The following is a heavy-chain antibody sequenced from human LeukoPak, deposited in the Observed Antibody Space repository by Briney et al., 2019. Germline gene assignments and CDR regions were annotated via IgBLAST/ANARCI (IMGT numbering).Heavy chain of an antibody. D-gene: IGHD4-17*01. J-gene: IGHJ5*02. Sequence: GGSLRLSCAASGFTFSSYWMHWVRQAPGKGLVWVSRINTDGSSTSYADSVKGRFTISRDNAKNTLYLQMNSLRAEDTAVYYCARVGLRPNWFDPWGQGTLVTVSS. CDR1: GFTFSSYW. V-gene: IGHV3-74*01. CDR3: ARVGLRPNWFDP. CDR2: INTDGSST.